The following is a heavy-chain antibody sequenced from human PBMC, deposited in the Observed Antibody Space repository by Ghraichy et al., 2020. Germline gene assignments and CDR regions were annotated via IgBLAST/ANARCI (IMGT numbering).Heavy chain of an antibody. V-gene: IGHV3-74*01. CDR3: ARGIPTLLYYYGMDV. CDR1: GFTFSSYW. J-gene: IGHJ6*02. CDR2: IKVDGSST. Sequence: GGSLRLSCAASGFTFSSYWMHWVRQAPGKGLVWVSRIKVDGSSTNYADSVKGRFTISRDNAKNTLYLQMNSLRAEDTAVYYCARGIPTLLYYYGMDVWGQ. D-gene: IGHD1-26*01.